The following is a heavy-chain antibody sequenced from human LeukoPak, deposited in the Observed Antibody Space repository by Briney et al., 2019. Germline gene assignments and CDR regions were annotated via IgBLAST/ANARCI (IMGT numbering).Heavy chain of an antibody. Sequence: GGSLRLSCAASEFTFSDYWMNWVRQAPGKGLEWVANIKQDGSEKYYVDSVKGRFTISRDNAKNSLYLQMNSLRAEDTAVYYCARGHYDILTGYYTFDIWGQGTMVTVSS. D-gene: IGHD3-9*01. V-gene: IGHV3-7*05. J-gene: IGHJ3*02. CDR2: IKQDGSEK. CDR1: EFTFSDYW. CDR3: ARGHYDILTGYYTFDI.